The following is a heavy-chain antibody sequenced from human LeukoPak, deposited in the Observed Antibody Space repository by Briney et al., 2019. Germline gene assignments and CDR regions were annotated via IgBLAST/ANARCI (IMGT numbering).Heavy chain of an antibody. V-gene: IGHV3-15*01. J-gene: IGHJ4*02. Sequence: PGGSLRLSCAASGFTFSNAWMSWVRQAPGKGLEWVGRIKSKTDGGTTDYAAPVKGRFTISRDDSKNTLYLQMNSLKTEDTAVYYCTTPIGEDYDYVWGSYRFHYWGQGTLVTVSS. CDR3: TTPIGEDYDYVWGSYRFHY. CDR2: IKSKTDGGTT. CDR1: GFTFSNAW. D-gene: IGHD3-16*02.